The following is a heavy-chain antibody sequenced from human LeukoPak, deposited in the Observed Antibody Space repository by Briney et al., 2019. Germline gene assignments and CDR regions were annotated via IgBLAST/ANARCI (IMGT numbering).Heavy chain of an antibody. J-gene: IGHJ4*02. CDR3: ARLLWNDVDY. CDR1: GFTFSSYW. CDR2: INSDGSTT. D-gene: IGHD1-1*01. Sequence: PAGSLTLSCAASGFTFSSYWMHWVCKVPRKGPVLLSRINSDGSTTTYADSVKGRLALSRANARNTLYLQMNSLRVEDTAVYYCARLLWNDVDYWGRGTLVTVSS. V-gene: IGHV3-74*03.